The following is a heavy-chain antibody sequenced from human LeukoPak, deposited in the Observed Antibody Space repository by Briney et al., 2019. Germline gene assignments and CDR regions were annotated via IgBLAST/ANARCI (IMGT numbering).Heavy chain of an antibody. Sequence: GGSLRLSCAASGFTFSSYSMNWVRQAPGKGLEWVSSISSSSSYIYYADSVKGRFTISRDNAKNSLYLQMNSLRAEDTAVYYCARSRGAYGAPCNAFDIWGQGTMVTVSS. CDR1: GFTFSSYS. V-gene: IGHV3-21*01. CDR2: ISSSSSYI. D-gene: IGHD4-17*01. CDR3: ARSRGAYGAPCNAFDI. J-gene: IGHJ3*02.